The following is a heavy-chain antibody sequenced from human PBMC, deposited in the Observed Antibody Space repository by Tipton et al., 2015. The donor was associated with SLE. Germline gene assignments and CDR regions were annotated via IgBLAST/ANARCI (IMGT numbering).Heavy chain of an antibody. V-gene: IGHV4-61*02. CDR3: AREGATVTRNYYYGMDV. CDR1: GGSISSGSYY. CDR2: IYTSGST. D-gene: IGHD4-17*01. Sequence: TLSLTCTVSGGSISSGSYYWSWIRQPAGKGLEWIGRIYTSGSTNYNPSLKSRVTISVDTSKNQFSLKLSSVTAADTAVYYCAREGATVTRNYYYGMDVWGQGTTVTVSS. J-gene: IGHJ6*02.